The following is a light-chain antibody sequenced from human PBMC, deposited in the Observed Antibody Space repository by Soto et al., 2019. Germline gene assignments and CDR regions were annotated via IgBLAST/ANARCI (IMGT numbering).Light chain of an antibody. CDR2: DAS. V-gene: IGKV3-20*01. Sequence: EIVLTQSPGTLSLSPGERATLSCRASQSISSRFLVWYQQNVGQAPRLLIYDASTRATGIPDRFSGSGSGTDFTLTVSKLEPEDFEVYYCQQYDTSPPFGQGTKLEIK. J-gene: IGKJ2*01. CDR3: QQYDTSPP. CDR1: QSISSRF.